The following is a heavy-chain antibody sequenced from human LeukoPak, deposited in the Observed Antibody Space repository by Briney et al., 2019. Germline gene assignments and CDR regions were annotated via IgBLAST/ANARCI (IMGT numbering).Heavy chain of an antibody. CDR3: ARGRLWMWYFDY. D-gene: IGHD5-18*01. CDR1: GGTFSSYG. V-gene: IGHV1-69*13. Sequence: SVKVSCKASGGTFSSYGISWVRQAPGQGLEWMGGIIPIFSTANYAQKFQGRVTITADESTSTAYMELSSLRSEDTAVYYCARGRLWMWYFDYWGQGTLVTVSS. J-gene: IGHJ4*02. CDR2: IIPIFSTA.